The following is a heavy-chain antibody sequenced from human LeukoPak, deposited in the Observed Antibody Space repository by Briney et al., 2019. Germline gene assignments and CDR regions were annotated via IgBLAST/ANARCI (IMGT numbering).Heavy chain of an antibody. V-gene: IGHV3-30*18. Sequence: GGSLRLSCAASGFTFSSYGMHWVRQAPGKGLEWVAVIPYDGSNKYYADSVKGRFTISRDNSKNTLYLQMNSLRAEDTAVYYCAKDVDSGSFDYWGQGTLVTVSS. CDR2: IPYDGSNK. CDR3: AKDVDSGSFDY. J-gene: IGHJ4*02. D-gene: IGHD3-10*01. CDR1: GFTFSSYG.